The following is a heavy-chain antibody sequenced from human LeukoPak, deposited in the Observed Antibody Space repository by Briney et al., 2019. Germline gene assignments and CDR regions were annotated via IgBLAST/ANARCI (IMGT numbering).Heavy chain of an antibody. CDR1: GGSFSGYD. V-gene: IGHV4-34*01. Sequence: PSETLSLTCAVFGGSFSGYDWSWIRQPPGKGLEWIGEITHRGSTNYNPSLKSRVTISEDTSNNQFSLKLSPVTAADTAVYYCARGPWSGHYRWFDPWGQGTLVTVSS. J-gene: IGHJ5*02. CDR3: ARGPWSGHYRWFDP. CDR2: ITHRGST. D-gene: IGHD3-3*01.